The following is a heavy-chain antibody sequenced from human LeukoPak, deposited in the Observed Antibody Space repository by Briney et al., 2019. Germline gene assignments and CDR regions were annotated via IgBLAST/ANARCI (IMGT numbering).Heavy chain of an antibody. CDR2: IYYSGST. D-gene: IGHD4-17*01. V-gene: IGHV4-31*03. CDR3: AQTVTGWFDP. CDR1: GGSIGSGGYY. J-gene: IGHJ5*02. Sequence: SETLSLTCTVSGGSIGSGGYYWSWIRQHPGKGLEWIGYIYYSGSTYYNPSLKSRVTISVDTSKNQFSLRLSSVTAADTAVYYCAQTVTGWFDPWGQGTLVTVSS.